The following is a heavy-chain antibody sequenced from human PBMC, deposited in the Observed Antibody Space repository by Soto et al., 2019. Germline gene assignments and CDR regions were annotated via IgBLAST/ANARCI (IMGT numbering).Heavy chain of an antibody. CDR3: ARRANFGFDY. CDR2: INHSGST. CDR1: GGSFSGYY. V-gene: IGHV4-34*01. D-gene: IGHD1-26*01. J-gene: IGHJ4*02. Sequence: SETLSLTCAVYGGSFSGYYWSWIRQPPGKGLEWIGEINHSGSTNYNPSLKSRVTISVDTSKNQFSLKLSSVTAADTAVYYCARRANFGFDYWGQGTLVTVSS.